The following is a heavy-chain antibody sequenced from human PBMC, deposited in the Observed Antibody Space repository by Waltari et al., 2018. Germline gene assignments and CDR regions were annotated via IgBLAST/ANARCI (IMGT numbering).Heavy chain of an antibody. V-gene: IGHV3-30-3*01. Sequence: QVQLVESGGGVVQPGRSLRLSCAASGFTFSSYAVHLVRQVPGKGLELVAVISYDGSNKYYADSVKGRFTISRDNSKNTLYLQMNSLRAEDTAVYYCARGEELQNFDYWGQGTLVTVSS. CDR3: ARGEELQNFDY. CDR1: GFTFSSYA. CDR2: ISYDGSNK. D-gene: IGHD3-16*01. J-gene: IGHJ4*02.